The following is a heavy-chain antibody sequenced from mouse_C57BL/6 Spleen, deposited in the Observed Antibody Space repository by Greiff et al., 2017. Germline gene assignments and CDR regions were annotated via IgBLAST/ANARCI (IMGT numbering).Heavy chain of an antibody. J-gene: IGHJ4*01. CDR1: GYSITSGYY. CDR2: ISYDGSN. V-gene: IGHV3-6*01. Sequence: EVKLMESGPGLVKPSQSLSLTCSVTGYSITSGYYWNWIRQFPGNKLEWMGYISYDGSNNYNPSLKNRISITRDTSKNQFFLKLNSVTTEDTATYYCASDLRAMDYWGQGTSVTVSS. CDR3: ASDLRAMDY. D-gene: IGHD1-1*01.